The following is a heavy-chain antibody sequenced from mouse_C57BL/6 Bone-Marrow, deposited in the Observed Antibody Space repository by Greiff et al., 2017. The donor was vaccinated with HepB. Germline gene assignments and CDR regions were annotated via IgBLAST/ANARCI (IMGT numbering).Heavy chain of an antibody. V-gene: IGHV5-9-1*02. D-gene: IGHD2-1*01. Sequence: EVKVVESGEGLVKPGGSLKLSCAASGFTFSSYAMSWVRQTPEKRLEWVAYISSGGDYIYYADTVKGRFTISRDNARNTLYLQMSSLKSEDTAMYYCTSDLPGYYYAMDYWGQGTSVTVSS. CDR2: ISSGGDYI. CDR3: TSDLPGYYYAMDY. J-gene: IGHJ4*01. CDR1: GFTFSSYA.